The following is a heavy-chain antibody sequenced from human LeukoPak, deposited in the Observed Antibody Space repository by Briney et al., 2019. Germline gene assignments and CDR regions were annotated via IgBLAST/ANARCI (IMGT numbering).Heavy chain of an antibody. CDR3: ARLGGGSSWSNFDF. V-gene: IGHV1-2*02. CDR1: GYTFTGYY. Sequence: ASVKVSCKASGYTFTGYYMHWVRQAPGQGLEWMGWISPNSGATNYAQNFQARVTMTGDTSISTAYMELSSLRSDDTAVYYCARLGGGSSWSNFDFWGQGTLVTVSS. D-gene: IGHD6-13*01. CDR2: ISPNSGAT. J-gene: IGHJ4*02.